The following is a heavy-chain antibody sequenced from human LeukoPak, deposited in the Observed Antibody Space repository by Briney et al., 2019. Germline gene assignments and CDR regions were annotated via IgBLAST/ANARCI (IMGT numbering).Heavy chain of an antibody. D-gene: IGHD3-3*02. CDR2: ITTYNGNT. V-gene: IGHV1-18*01. J-gene: IGHJ4*02. CDR1: GYTFTGYG. Sequence: ALVKVSCKASGYTFTGYGISWVRQAPGQGLEWMGWITTYNGNTNFAQKVQGRVTMTTDTSTSTAYMELRSLRSGDTAVYYCARCILATCRYLPSFDFWGQGTLVTVSS. CDR3: ARCILATCRYLPSFDF.